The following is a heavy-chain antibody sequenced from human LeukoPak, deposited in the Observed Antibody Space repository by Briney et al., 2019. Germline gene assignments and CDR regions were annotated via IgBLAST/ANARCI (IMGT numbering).Heavy chain of an antibody. V-gene: IGHV1-46*01. CDR1: GYTFTSYY. CDR3: ARSGTHDALDI. D-gene: IGHD1-1*01. Sequence: ASVKVSCKASGYTFTSYYMHWVRQAPGQGLEWMGIINPSGGSTSYAQRFQGRVTITRDTSTSTVYMELSSLRSEDTAVYYCARSGTHDALDIWGQGTMVTVSS. CDR2: INPSGGST. J-gene: IGHJ3*02.